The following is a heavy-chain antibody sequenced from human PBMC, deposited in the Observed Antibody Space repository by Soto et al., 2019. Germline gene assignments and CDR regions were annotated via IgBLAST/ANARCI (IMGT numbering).Heavy chain of an antibody. CDR3: AKDRADYYGSGVDY. D-gene: IGHD3-10*01. J-gene: IGHJ4*02. Sequence: QVQLVESGGGVVQPGRSLRLSCAASGFTFSSYGMHWVRQAPGKGLEWVAVISYDGSNKYYADSVKGRFTISRDNSKNTLYLQMNSLRAEDTAVYYCAKDRADYYGSGVDYWGQGTLVTVSS. CDR1: GFTFSSYG. V-gene: IGHV3-30*18. CDR2: ISYDGSNK.